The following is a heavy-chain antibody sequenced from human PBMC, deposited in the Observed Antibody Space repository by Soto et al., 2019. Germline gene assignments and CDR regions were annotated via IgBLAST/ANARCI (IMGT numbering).Heavy chain of an antibody. CDR1: GDSFNDYY. CDR2: INHNSGVT. D-gene: IGHD5-12*01. V-gene: IGHV1-2*04. CDR3: ARESGGATATLDYYYFDMDV. J-gene: IGHJ6*03. Sequence: QVRLVQSGAEVRKPGASVTVSCRSSGDSFNDYYIHWVRQAPGQGLEWMGWINHNSGVTKYAQKFQGWVSMTRDTSIRKVYMQLSRLRSDDTAVYYCARESGGATATLDYYYFDMDVWGTGTTVTVSS.